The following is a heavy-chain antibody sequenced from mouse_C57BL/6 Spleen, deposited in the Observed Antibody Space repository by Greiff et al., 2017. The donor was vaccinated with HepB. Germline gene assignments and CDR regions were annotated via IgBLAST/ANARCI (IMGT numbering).Heavy chain of an antibody. J-gene: IGHJ4*01. CDR2: IDPSDSYT. D-gene: IGHD1-1*01. CDR1: GYTFTSYW. Sequence: QVQLQQPGAELVMPGASVKLSCKASGYTFTSYWMHWVKQRPGQGLEWIGEIDPSDSYTNYNQKFKGKSTLTVDKSSSTAYMPLSSLTSEDSAVYYCARRPLLRYAMDYWGQGTSVTVSS. CDR3: ARRPLLRYAMDY. V-gene: IGHV1-69*01.